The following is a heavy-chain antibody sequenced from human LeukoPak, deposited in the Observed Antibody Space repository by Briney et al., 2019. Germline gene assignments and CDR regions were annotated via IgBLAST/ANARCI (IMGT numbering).Heavy chain of an antibody. D-gene: IGHD2-15*01. J-gene: IGHJ3*02. Sequence: SETLSLTCTVSGGSISSSSYYWGWIRQPPGKGLEWIGSIYYSGRTYYTPSLKSRVTISVDTSKNQFSLKLSSVTAADTAVYYCARRDSHDAFDIWGQGTMVTVSS. V-gene: IGHV4-39*01. CDR1: GGSISSSSYY. CDR3: ARRDSHDAFDI. CDR2: IYYSGRT.